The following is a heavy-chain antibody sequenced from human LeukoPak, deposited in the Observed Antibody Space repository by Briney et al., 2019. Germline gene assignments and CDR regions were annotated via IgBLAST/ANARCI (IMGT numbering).Heavy chain of an antibody. Sequence: PSETLSLTCAVYGGSFSGYYWNWIRQSPEKGLEWIGEINHSGSTNYNPSLKSRVTISVDTSKNRFSLNLTSVTAADTALYFCARTHFDSLGWFDPWGQGIQVIVSS. CDR3: ARTHFDSLGWFDP. D-gene: IGHD3-9*01. CDR2: INHSGST. V-gene: IGHV4-34*01. CDR1: GGSFSGYY. J-gene: IGHJ5*02.